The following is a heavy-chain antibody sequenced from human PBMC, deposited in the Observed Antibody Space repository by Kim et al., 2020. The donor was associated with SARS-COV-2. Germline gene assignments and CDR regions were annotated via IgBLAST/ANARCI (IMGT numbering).Heavy chain of an antibody. CDR3: ATEWSYYYYYYGMDV. CDR2: IYYSGST. V-gene: IGHV4-39*01. Sequence: SETLSLTCTVSGGSISSSSYYWGWIRQPPGKGLEWIGSIYYSGSTYYNPSLKSRVTISVDTSKNQFSLKLSSVTAADTAVYYCATEWSYYYYYYGMDVWGQGTTVTVSS. D-gene: IGHD3-3*01. J-gene: IGHJ6*02. CDR1: GGSISSSSYY.